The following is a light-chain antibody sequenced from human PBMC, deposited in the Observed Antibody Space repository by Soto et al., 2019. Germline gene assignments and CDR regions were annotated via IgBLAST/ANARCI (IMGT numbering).Light chain of an antibody. J-gene: IGKJ1*01. CDR3: QHYNTYPWT. CDR1: QTISTW. V-gene: IGKV1-5*03. CDR2: KTS. Sequence: DIKMTQSPSTLSASVGDRVTIACRANQTISTWVAWYQQKPGKDPRLLIHKTSSLKSGVPSRFSGSGSGTEFTLTISSLQPGDFATYYCQHYNTYPWTFGQGTKVDI.